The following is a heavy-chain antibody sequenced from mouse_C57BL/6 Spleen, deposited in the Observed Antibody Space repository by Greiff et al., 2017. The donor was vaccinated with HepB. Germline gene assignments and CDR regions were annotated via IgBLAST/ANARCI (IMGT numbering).Heavy chain of an antibody. J-gene: IGHJ4*01. V-gene: IGHV1-59*01. CDR1: GYTFTSYW. CDR3: ARPPRADGSSHMDY. CDR2: IDPSDSYT. Sequence: QVQLQQPGAELVRPGTSVKLSCKASGYTFTSYWMHWVKQRPGQGLEWFGVIDPSDSYTNYNQKFKGKATLTVDTSSSTAYMQFSSLTSEDSAVYYCARPPRADGSSHMDYWGQGTSVTVSS. D-gene: IGHD1-1*01.